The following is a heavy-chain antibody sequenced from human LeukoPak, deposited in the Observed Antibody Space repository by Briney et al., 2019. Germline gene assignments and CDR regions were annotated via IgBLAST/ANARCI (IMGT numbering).Heavy chain of an antibody. CDR1: GDSITSNSYY. J-gene: IGHJ2*01. CDR3: AREGSGRIWYFDL. V-gene: IGHV4-61*01. D-gene: IGHD2-15*01. Sequence: SETLSLTCTVSGDSITSNSYYWGWIRQPPGKGLEWIGYIYYSGSTNYNPSLKSRVTISVDTSKNQFSLKLSSVTAADTAVYYCAREGSGRIWYFDLWGRGTLVTVSS. CDR2: IYYSGST.